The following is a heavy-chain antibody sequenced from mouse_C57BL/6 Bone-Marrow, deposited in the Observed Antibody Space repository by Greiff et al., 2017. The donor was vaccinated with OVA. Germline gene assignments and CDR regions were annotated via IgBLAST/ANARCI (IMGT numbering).Heavy chain of an antibody. V-gene: IGHV1-84*01. J-gene: IGHJ4*01. CDR2: IYPGSGNT. D-gene: IGHD2-5*01. CDR3: ARGASYYSNYEEDYYAMDY. Sequence: VQLQQSGPELVKPGASVKISCKASGYTFTDYYINWVKQRPGQGLEWIGWIYPGSGNTKYNEKFKGKATLTVDTSSSTAYMQLSSLTSEDSAVYFCARGASYYSNYEEDYYAMDYWGQGTSVTVSS. CDR1: GYTFTDYY.